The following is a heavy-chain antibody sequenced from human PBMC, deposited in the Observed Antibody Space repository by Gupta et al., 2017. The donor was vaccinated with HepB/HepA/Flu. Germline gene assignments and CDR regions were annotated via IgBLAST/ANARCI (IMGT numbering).Heavy chain of an antibody. V-gene: IGHV1-2*02. CDR3: APLDYYGSVTQNYYMDV. CDR1: GYLFTDYY. CDR2: INPNSGDT. Sequence: QVQLEQSGAEVKKPGASVRVSCKASGYLFTDYYIPWVRQAPGQGLEWMGWINPNSGDTNCAQNFQGRVTMTRDTSISTAYMELSSLRFDDTAVYYWAPLDYYGSVTQNYYMDVWGKGTTVTVSS. J-gene: IGHJ6*03. D-gene: IGHD3-10*01.